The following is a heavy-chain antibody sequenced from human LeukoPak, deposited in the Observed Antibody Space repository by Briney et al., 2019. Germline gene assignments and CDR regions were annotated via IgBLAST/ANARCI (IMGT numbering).Heavy chain of an antibody. CDR3: VHRPVYYGSGSYYFDY. V-gene: IGHV2-5*02. J-gene: IGHJ4*02. D-gene: IGHD3-10*01. Sequence: ESGPTLVRPPTALTLTFTLSGIPVTTSGVGVGWIRQLPGKALERLALIYWDDERRYSPSLRSRLTITKDTAKNQVVLTMTNMDPVDTATYHCVHRPVYYGSGSYYFDYWGQGTLVTVSS. CDR1: GIPVTTSGVG. CDR2: IYWDDER.